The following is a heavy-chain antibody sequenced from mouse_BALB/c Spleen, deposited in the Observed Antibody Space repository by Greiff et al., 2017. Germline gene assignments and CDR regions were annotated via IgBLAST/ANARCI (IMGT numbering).Heavy chain of an antibody. CDR2: ISSGSSTI. J-gene: IGHJ2*01. V-gene: IGHV5-17*02. D-gene: IGHD2-4*01. Sequence: VQLQQSGGGLVQPGGSRKLSCAASGFTFSSFGMHWVRQAPEKGLEWVAYISSGSSTIYYADTVKGRFTISRDNPKNTLFLQMTSLRSEDTAMYYCARGSYDYYFDYWGQGTTLTVSS. CDR1: GFTFSSFG. CDR3: ARGSYDYYFDY.